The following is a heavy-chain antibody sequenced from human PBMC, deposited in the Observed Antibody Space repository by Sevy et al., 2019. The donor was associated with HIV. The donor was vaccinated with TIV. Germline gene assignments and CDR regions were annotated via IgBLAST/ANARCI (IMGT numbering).Heavy chain of an antibody. CDR3: ARGYASGRN. CDR1: GFTFSNYN. V-gene: IGHV3-48*02. CDR2: IRSIGGAT. D-gene: IGHD3-10*01. Sequence: GGSLRLSCVGSGFTFSNYNMNWVRQAPGKGLEWVSSIRSIGGATYYADSVKGRFTVSRDNARNSVFLQMNSPRDEDTAVYYCARGYASGRNWGQGSLVTVSS. J-gene: IGHJ4*02.